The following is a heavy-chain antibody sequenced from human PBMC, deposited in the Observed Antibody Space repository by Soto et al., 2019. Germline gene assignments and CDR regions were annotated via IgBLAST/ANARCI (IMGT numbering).Heavy chain of an antibody. CDR3: ARNGEYSSSSDWFDP. D-gene: IGHD6-6*01. J-gene: IGHJ5*02. V-gene: IGHV1-2*02. CDR2: VNPNSGGT. Sequence: GASVKVSCKASGYTFTGYYMHWVRQAPGQGLEWMGWVNPNSGGTNYAQKFQGRVTMTRDTSISTAYMELSRLRSDGTAVYYCARNGEYSSSSDWFDPWGQGTLVTVSS. CDR1: GYTFTGYY.